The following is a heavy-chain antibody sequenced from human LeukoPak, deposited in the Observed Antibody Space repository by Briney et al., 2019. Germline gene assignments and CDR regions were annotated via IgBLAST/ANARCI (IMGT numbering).Heavy chain of an antibody. Sequence: GGSLRLSCAASGFTVSSNYMSWVRQAPGKGLEWVSVIYSGGSTYYADSVKGRFTISRDNSKNTLYLQMNSLRAEDTAVYYCAKGDYGDYLFGYFDYWGQGTLVTVSS. V-gene: IGHV3-53*05. J-gene: IGHJ4*02. CDR1: GFTVSSNY. CDR2: IYSGGST. D-gene: IGHD4-17*01. CDR3: AKGDYGDYLFGYFDY.